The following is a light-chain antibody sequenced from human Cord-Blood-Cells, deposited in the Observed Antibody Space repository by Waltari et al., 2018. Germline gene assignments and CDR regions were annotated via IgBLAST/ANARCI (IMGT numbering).Light chain of an antibody. CDR2: AAS. CDR3: QQLNSYPS. V-gene: IGKV1-9*01. CDR1: QGISSY. J-gene: IGKJ2*03. Sequence: DIQFTQSPSFLSASVGDRVTITCRASQGISSYLAWYQQTPGKAPKLLIYAASTLQSGVPSRCSGSGSGTEFTLTISSLQPEDFATYYCQQLNSYPSFGQGTKLEIK.